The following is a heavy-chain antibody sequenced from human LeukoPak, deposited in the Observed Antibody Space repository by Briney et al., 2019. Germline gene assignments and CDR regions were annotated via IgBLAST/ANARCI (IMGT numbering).Heavy chain of an antibody. CDR1: GGTFSSYA. Sequence: ASVKVSCKASGGTFSSYAISWVRQAPGQGLEWMGWISAYNGNTNYAQKLQGRVTMTTDTSTSTAYMELRSLRSDDTAVYYCARDLPFVDYDILTGYPGFDYWGQGTLVTVSS. CDR2: ISAYNGNT. V-gene: IGHV1-18*01. D-gene: IGHD3-9*01. J-gene: IGHJ4*02. CDR3: ARDLPFVDYDILTGYPGFDY.